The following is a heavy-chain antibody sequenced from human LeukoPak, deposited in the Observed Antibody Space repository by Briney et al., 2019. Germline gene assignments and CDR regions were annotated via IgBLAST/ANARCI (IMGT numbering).Heavy chain of an antibody. CDR3: ARVLSGSYYEDNY. J-gene: IGHJ4*02. CDR2: INPNSGGT. CDR1: GYTFTGYY. Sequence: ASVKVSCKASGYTFTGYYMHWVRQAPGQGLEWMGWINPNSGGTNYAQKFQGRVTMTRDTSISTACMELSRLRSDNTAVYYCARVLSGSYYEDNYWGQGTLVTVSS. V-gene: IGHV1-2*02. D-gene: IGHD1-26*01.